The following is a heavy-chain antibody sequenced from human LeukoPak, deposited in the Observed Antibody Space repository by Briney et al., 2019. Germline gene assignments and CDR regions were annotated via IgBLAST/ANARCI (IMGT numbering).Heavy chain of an antibody. Sequence: SETLSLTCIVSGGSISSYYWSWIRQPPGKGLEWIGYIYYSGSTNYNPSLKSRVTISVDTSKNQFSLKLSSVTAADTAVYYCASSTYYYYYGMDVWGQGTTVTVSS. V-gene: IGHV4-59*01. CDR2: IYYSGST. CDR3: ASSTYYYYYGMDV. J-gene: IGHJ6*02. CDR1: GGSISSYY.